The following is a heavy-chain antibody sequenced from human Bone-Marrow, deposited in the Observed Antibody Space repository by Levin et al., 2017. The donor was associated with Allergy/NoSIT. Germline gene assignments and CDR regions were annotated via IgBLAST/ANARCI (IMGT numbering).Heavy chain of an antibody. Sequence: PGGSLRLSCAASGFTFSDHYMEWVRQAPGKGLEWVGRIRNKANSYTTEYAASVKGRFTISRDDSKNSVYLQMNSLKIEDTAVYYCDRDLGAPGPITSWGQGTLVTVSS. CDR2: IRNKANSYTT. V-gene: IGHV3-72*01. CDR3: DRDLGAPGPITS. CDR1: GFTFSDHY. D-gene: IGHD3-10*01. J-gene: IGHJ5*02.